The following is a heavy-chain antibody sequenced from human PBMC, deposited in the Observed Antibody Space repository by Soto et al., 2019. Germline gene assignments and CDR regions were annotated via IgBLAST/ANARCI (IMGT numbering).Heavy chain of an antibody. J-gene: IGHJ4*02. CDR3: ARVHSDSAYYSDC. Sequence: SETRSRTWTLSGPSMSSSSYYWGWFRQPPGKGLEWIGSIYYSGSTYYNPSLKRRVTISVDTSKNQFSLKLSSVTDEDTAVYYCARVHSDSAYYSDCWGQGTLVTVSS. V-gene: IGHV4-39*01. CDR1: GPSMSSSSYY. CDR2: IYYSGST. D-gene: IGHD3-22*01.